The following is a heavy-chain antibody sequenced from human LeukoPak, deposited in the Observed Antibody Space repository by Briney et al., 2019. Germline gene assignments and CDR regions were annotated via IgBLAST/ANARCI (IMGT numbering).Heavy chain of an antibody. J-gene: IGHJ4*02. CDR1: GYSFTSYW. D-gene: IGHD6-19*01. CDR3: ARPDSSGWYQIDY. Sequence: GESLKISCQGSGYSFTSYWIGWVRQMPGKGLEWMGIIYPCDSDTRYSPSFQGQVTISADKPISTAYLPWSSLRASDTAMYYCARPDSSGWYQIDYWGQGTLVTVS. V-gene: IGHV5-51*01. CDR2: IYPCDSDT.